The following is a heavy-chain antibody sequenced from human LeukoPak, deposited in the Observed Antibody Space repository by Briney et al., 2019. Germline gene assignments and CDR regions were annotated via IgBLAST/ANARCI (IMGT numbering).Heavy chain of an antibody. V-gene: IGHV3-48*01. D-gene: IGHD6-19*01. CDR1: GFTFSSYS. J-gene: IGHJ4*02. Sequence: GGSLRLSCAASGFTFSSYSMNWVRQAPGKGLEWVSYISSSSSTIYYADSVKGRFTISRDNAKNSLYLQMNSLRAEDTAVYYRARDKVYSSGWYVGEGVAFDYWGQGTLVTVSS. CDR3: ARDKVYSSGWYVGEGVAFDY. CDR2: ISSSSSTI.